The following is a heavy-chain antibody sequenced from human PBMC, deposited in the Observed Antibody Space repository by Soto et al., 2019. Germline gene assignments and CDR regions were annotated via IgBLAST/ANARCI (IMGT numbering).Heavy chain of an antibody. V-gene: IGHV4-59*08. CDR1: GGSISSYY. Sequence: SETLSLTCTVSGGSISSYYWSWIRQPPGKGLEWIGYIYYSGSTNYNPSLKSRVTISVDTSKNQFSLKLSSVTAADTAVYYCARSYDSSGYYPDWGQGTLVTVSS. CDR3: ARSYDSSGYYPD. D-gene: IGHD3-22*01. J-gene: IGHJ4*02. CDR2: IYYSGST.